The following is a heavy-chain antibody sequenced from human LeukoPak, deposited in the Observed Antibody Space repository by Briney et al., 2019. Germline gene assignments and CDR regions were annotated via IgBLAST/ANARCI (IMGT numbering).Heavy chain of an antibody. J-gene: IGHJ6*03. V-gene: IGHV1-8*01. CDR3: ARTDYDYVWGSYRYYYYSMDV. CDR2: MNPNSGNT. CDR1: GYTFTSYD. Sequence: ASVKVSCKASGYTFTSYDINWVRQATGQGLEWMGWMNPNSGNTGYAQKFQGRVTMTRNTSISTAYMELSSLRSEDTAVYYCARTDYDYVWGSYRYYYYSMDVWGKGTTVTVSS. D-gene: IGHD3-16*02.